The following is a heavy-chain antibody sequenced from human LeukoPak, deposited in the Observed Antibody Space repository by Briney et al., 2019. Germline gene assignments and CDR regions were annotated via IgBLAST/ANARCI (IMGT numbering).Heavy chain of an antibody. CDR1: GYTFTIYG. J-gene: IGHJ5*02. D-gene: IGHD2-2*01. Sequence: ASVKVSCKASGYTFTIYGITWVRQAPGQGLEWMGWISAYNGNTNHAQKLQGRVTMTTDTSTSTAYMELRSLRSDDTAVYYCARDRIVVVPAASGSNWFDPWGQGTLVTVSS. V-gene: IGHV1-18*01. CDR2: ISAYNGNT. CDR3: ARDRIVVVPAASGSNWFDP.